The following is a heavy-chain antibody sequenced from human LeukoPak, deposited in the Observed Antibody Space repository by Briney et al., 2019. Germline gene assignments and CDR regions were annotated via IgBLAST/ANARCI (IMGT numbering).Heavy chain of an antibody. Sequence: GGSLRLSCAASGFTFSSYAMNWACQAPGKGLEWVASINHNGNVNYYVDSVKGRFTISRDNAKNSLYLQMSNLRAEDTAVYFCARGGGLDVWGQGATVTVSS. CDR3: ARGGGLDV. J-gene: IGHJ6*02. CDR1: GFTFSSYA. CDR2: INHNGNVN. V-gene: IGHV3-7*03. D-gene: IGHD3-16*01.